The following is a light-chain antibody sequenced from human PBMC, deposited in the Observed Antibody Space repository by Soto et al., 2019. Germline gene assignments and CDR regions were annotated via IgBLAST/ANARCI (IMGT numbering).Light chain of an antibody. V-gene: IGKV1-5*01. CDR2: DVS. J-gene: IGKJ2*01. CDR3: QHTTDFT. Sequence: DIQMTRSPSTLAASVGDTVTMTCRSSSKWLAWYQKKPGKAPKLLIYDVSNLERGVPPRFSGSTTGAESTLTITGLQPYDLGTYYCQHTTDFTFGQGTKVDIK. CDR1: SSSKW.